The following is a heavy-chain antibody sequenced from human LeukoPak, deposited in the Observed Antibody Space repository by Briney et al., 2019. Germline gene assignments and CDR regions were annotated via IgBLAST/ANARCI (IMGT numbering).Heavy chain of an antibody. D-gene: IGHD4-17*01. J-gene: IGHJ3*02. Sequence: GGSLRLSCAVSGFTFNSYWMHWVRQAPGKGLVWVSHIKSDGSSTQYADSVKGRFTISRDNLKNTLYLQMNSLRAEDTALYHCAKDPNGDYIGAFDMWGQGTMVTVSS. CDR3: AKDPNGDYIGAFDM. CDR2: IKSDGSST. CDR1: GFTFNSYW. V-gene: IGHV3-74*03.